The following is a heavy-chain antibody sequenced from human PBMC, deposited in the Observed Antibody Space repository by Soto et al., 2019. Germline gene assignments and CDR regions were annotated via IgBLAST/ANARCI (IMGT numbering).Heavy chain of an antibody. Sequence: QVQLVESGGGVVQPGRSLRLSCAASGFTFSSYGMHWVRQAPGKGLEWVAGIWYDGNNKYYADSVKGRFTISRDNSRNSLFLQMNSLRAEDTALYYCVGRGNENWGDYWGQGTQVTVSS. CDR2: IWYDGNNK. V-gene: IGHV3-33*01. J-gene: IGHJ4*02. CDR1: GFTFSSYG. CDR3: VGRGNENWGDY. D-gene: IGHD7-27*01.